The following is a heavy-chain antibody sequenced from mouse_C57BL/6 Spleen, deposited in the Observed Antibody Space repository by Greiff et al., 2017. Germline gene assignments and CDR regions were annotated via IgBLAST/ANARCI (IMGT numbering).Heavy chain of an antibody. CDR2: IDPSDSYT. V-gene: IGHV1-50*01. J-gene: IGHJ3*01. CDR3: AREAPQFAY. CDR1: GYTFTSYW. Sequence: QVQLQPGAELVKPGASVKLSCKASGYTFTSYWMQWVKQRPGQGLEWIGEIDPSDSYTNYHQKFKGKATLTVDTSSSTAYMQLSSLTSEDSAVYYCAREAPQFAYWGQGTLVTVSA.